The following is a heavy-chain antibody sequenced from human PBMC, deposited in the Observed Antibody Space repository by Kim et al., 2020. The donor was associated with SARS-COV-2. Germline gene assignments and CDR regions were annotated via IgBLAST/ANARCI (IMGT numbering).Heavy chain of an antibody. CDR3: ARKGYGSGSYYRTYNWFDP. CDR2: INHSGST. D-gene: IGHD3-10*01. CDR1: GGSFSGYY. V-gene: IGHV4-34*01. Sequence: SETLSLTCAVYGGSFSGYYWSWIRQPPGKGLEWIGEINHSGSTNYNPSLKSRVTISVDTSKNQFSLKLSSVTAADTAVYYCARKGYGSGSYYRTYNWFDPWGQGTLVTVSS. J-gene: IGHJ5*02.